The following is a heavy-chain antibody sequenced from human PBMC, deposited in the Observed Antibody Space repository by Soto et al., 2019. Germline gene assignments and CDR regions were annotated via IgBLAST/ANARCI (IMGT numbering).Heavy chain of an antibody. CDR2: INSDGSST. J-gene: IGHJ4*02. CDR3: ARAVNELFDY. V-gene: IGHV3-74*02. Sequence: EVQLLESGGGLVQPGGSLRVSCAASGFTFSSYAMSWVRQAPGKGLEWVSRINSDGSSTSYADSVKGRFTISRDNAKNTLYLQMNSLRAEDTAVYYCARAVNELFDYWGQGTLVTVSS. CDR1: GFTFSSYA. D-gene: IGHD1-1*01.